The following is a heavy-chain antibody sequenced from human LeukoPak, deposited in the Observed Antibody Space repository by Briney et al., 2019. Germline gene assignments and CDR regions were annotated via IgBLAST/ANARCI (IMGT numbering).Heavy chain of an antibody. CDR1: GDSISSGGYS. CDR3: ARSGDGYKLYYFDY. V-gene: IGHV4-30-2*01. CDR2: IYHSGST. D-gene: IGHD5-12*01. Sequence: PSQTLSLTCAVSGDSISSGGYSWSWIRQPPGKGLEWIGYIYHSGSTYYNPSLKSRVTISVDRSKNQFSLKLSSVTAADTAVYYCARSGDGYKLYYFDYWGQGTLVTVSS. J-gene: IGHJ4*02.